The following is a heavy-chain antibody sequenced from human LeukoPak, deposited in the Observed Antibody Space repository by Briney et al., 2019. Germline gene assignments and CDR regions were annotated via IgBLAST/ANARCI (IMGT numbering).Heavy chain of an antibody. CDR3: ARLDGGHHFRPFDY. CDR2: INPNSRGT. V-gene: IGHV1-2*02. Sequence: ASVKVSCKASGYSFTDYYMHWVRQAPGQGLEWMGWINPNSRGTNYAQKFQGRVTMTRDTSISTAYMEVSRLRSDDTAVYYCARLDGGHHFRPFDYWGQGTLVTVSS. CDR1: GYSFTDYY. D-gene: IGHD4-23*01. J-gene: IGHJ4*02.